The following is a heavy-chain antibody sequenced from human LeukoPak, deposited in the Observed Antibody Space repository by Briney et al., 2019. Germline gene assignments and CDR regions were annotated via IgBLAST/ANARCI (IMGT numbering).Heavy chain of an antibody. CDR1: ARTFSSYA. CDR2: IIPMFGTA. D-gene: IGHD5-12*01. V-gene: IGHV1-69*13. J-gene: IGHJ4*02. CDR3: ARDRVNSGYDSTGFDY. Sequence: SVKVSCKVSARTFSSYAISWVRQAPGQGLEWMGGIIPMFGTANYAQKFQGRVTITADEYTSTAYMELSSLRSKATAVYYCARDRVNSGYDSTGFDYWGQGTLVTVSS.